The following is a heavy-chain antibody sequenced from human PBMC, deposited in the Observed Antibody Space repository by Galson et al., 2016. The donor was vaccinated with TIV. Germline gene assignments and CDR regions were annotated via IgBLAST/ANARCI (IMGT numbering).Heavy chain of an antibody. D-gene: IGHD3-3*01. CDR2: TSSNGDT. J-gene: IGHJ4*02. CDR3: ARARRVARVVVPATGAAIEY. CDR1: GDSITRGDYF. V-gene: IGHV4-30-4*01. Sequence: LSLTCAVSGDSITRGDYFWTWIRQPPGKGLEWIGHTSSNGDTYYKSSLRGRLFISLDTSKNLFSLNLNSVTAADTAVYYCARARRVARVVVPATGAAIEYWGQGTLASVS.